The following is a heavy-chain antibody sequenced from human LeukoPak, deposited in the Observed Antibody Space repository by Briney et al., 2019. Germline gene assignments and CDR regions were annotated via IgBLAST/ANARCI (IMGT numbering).Heavy chain of an antibody. CDR1: GFRLTEYG. CDR3: AKDPVNHCASSVCYGLQS. J-gene: IGHJ5*02. Sequence: AGGSLRLSCAASGFRLTEYGIHWVRQAPGKGLEWLSFIRYDDSEYYADSVKGRFTISRDNSKNTLFLQMHSLRSEDTAVYYCAKDPVNHCASSVCYGLQSWGQGTLVIVFS. V-gene: IGHV3-30*02. CDR2: IRYDDSE. D-gene: IGHD3-22*01.